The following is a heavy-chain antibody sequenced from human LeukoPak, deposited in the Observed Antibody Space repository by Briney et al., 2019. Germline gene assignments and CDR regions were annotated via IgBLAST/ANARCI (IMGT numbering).Heavy chain of an antibody. Sequence: GGSLRLSCAASGFTFDDYAMHWVRQAPGKGLEWVSGISWNSGSIGYADSVKGRFTISRDNAKNSLYLQMNSLRAEDTALYYCAKDPYGSGQFDYWGQGTLVTVS. V-gene: IGHV3-9*01. CDR1: GFTFDDYA. CDR3: AKDPYGSGQFDY. J-gene: IGHJ4*02. D-gene: IGHD3-10*01. CDR2: ISWNSGSI.